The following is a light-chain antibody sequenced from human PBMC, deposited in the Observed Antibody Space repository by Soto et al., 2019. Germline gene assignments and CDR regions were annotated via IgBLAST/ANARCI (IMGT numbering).Light chain of an antibody. CDR1: QDIDSY. CDR2: GAS. Sequence: DIQMTQAPSSLSASVGDRVTITCRASQDIDSYLNWYQQKPGKAPNLLIYGASSLHRGVPSRFSGSGSVTDFTLTISSLQTEDFATYYCQQSYSYPPYTFGQGTKLDI. V-gene: IGKV1-39*01. J-gene: IGKJ2*01. CDR3: QQSYSYPPYT.